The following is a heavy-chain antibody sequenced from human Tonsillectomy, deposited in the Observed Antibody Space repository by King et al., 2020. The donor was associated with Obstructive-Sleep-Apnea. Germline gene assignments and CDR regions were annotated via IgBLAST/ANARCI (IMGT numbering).Heavy chain of an antibody. CDR2: IYYSGST. CDR3: ARDSRYNRNSDWFDP. CDR1: GGSISSSSYY. V-gene: IGHV4-39*07. Sequence: QMQESGPGLVKPSETLSLTCTVSGGSISSSSYYWGWISQPPGKGLEWIGSIYYSGSTYYNQYLKSRVTITVDTSKNQFSLKLSYVTAADTAVYYCARDSRYNRNSDWFDPWGQGTLVTVSS. J-gene: IGHJ5*02. D-gene: IGHD1-1*01.